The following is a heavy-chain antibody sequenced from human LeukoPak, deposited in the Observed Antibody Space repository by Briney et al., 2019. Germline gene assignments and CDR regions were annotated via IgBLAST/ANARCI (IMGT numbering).Heavy chain of an antibody. CDR3: AREGSSGSYRRYYFDY. Sequence: GGSLRLSCAASGFTFNKYGMHWVRQAPGRGLEWVSSITSSSSYIYYADSVKGRFTISRDNAKNSLYLQMNSLRAEDTAVYYCAREGSSGSYRRYYFDYWGQGTLVTVSS. CDR2: ITSSSSYI. V-gene: IGHV3-21*01. D-gene: IGHD1-26*01. CDR1: GFTFNKYG. J-gene: IGHJ4*02.